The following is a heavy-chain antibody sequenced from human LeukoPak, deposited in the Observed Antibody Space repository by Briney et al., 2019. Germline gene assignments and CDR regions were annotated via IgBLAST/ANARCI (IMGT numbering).Heavy chain of an antibody. CDR3: AKAPFLDYGDYSHFDY. J-gene: IGHJ4*02. D-gene: IGHD4-17*01. V-gene: IGHV3-23*01. CDR2: ISGSGGST. CDR1: GFTFSSYA. Sequence: GGSLRLSCAASGFTFSSYAMSWVRQAPGKGLEWVSAISGSGGSTYYADSVKGRFTISRDNSKNTLYLQMNSLRAEDTAVYYCAKAPFLDYGDYSHFDYWGQGTLVTVSS.